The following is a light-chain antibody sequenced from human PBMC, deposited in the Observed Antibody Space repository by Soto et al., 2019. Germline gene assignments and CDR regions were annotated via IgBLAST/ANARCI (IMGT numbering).Light chain of an antibody. J-gene: IGLJ2*01. CDR3: QTGDIGRV. CDR2: LNSDGSH. CDR1: SGHSSYA. Sequence: QSVLTQSPSASASLGASVKLTCTLSSGHSSYAIAWHQQQPEKGPRFLMKLNSDGSHIQGDGIPDRFSGSSSGAERYLTISSLQSEDEADYYCQTGDIGRVFGGGTQLTVL. V-gene: IGLV4-69*01.